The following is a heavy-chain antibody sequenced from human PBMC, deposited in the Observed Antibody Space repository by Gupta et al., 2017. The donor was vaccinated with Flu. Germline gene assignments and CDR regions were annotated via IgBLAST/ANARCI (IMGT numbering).Heavy chain of an antibody. CDR1: GFTFSSSA. CDR3: AREESTMVRGVIVY. CDR2: ISSNGGST. J-gene: IGHJ4*02. V-gene: IGHV3-64*01. Sequence: EVQLVESGGGLVQPGGSLRLSCAASGFTFSSSAMHWFRQARGKGLEYVAAISSNGGSTNYANSVKGRFTISRDNSKNTLYLQMGSLRAEDMVVYYCAREESTMVRGVIVYWGQGTLVTVSS. D-gene: IGHD3-10*01.